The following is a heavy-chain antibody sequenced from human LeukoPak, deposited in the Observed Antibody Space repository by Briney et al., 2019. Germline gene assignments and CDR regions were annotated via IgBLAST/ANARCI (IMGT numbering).Heavy chain of an antibody. J-gene: IGHJ4*02. CDR2: NSWNSGSI. V-gene: IGHV3-9*01. CDR3: ARGDSRFGY. CDR1: GFTFDDYS. Sequence: PGRSLRLSCAAAGFTFDDYSMHWVRQLPGKCLEWVSGNSWNSGSIGYADSVKGRFTISRDNAKNSLYLQMNSLRAEDTALYYCARGDSRFGYWGQGTLVTVSS. D-gene: IGHD3-22*01.